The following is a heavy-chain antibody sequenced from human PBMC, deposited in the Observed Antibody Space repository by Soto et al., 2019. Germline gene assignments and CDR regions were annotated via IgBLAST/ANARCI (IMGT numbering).Heavy chain of an antibody. CDR1: GGSISSSIYY. V-gene: IGHV4-39*01. CDR2: VYYSGTT. D-gene: IGHD3-10*01. CDR3: ASYYGSGSYYNWFDP. Sequence: PSETLSLTCTVSGGSISSSIYYWGWIRQPPGKGLEWIGSVYYSGTTYYNPSLKSRLTISVDTSKNQFSLKLSSVTAADTAVYYCASYYGSGSYYNWFDPWGQGTLVTVSS. J-gene: IGHJ5*02.